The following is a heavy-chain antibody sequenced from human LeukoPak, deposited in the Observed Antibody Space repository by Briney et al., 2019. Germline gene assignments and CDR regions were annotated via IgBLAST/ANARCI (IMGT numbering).Heavy chain of an antibody. CDR3: VGGYSYSLCFDY. CDR2: INSDGSST. Sequence: GGSLRLSCAASGFTFSSYWMHWVRQAPGKGLLWVSRINSDGSSTSYADSVKGRFTISRDNAKNTLYLQMNSLRVEDTAVYYCVGGYSYSLCFDYWGQGTLVTVSS. J-gene: IGHJ4*02. CDR1: GFTFSSYW. V-gene: IGHV3-74*01. D-gene: IGHD5-18*01.